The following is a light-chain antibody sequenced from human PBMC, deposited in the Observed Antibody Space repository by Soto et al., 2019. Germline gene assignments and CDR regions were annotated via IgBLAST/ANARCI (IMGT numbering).Light chain of an antibody. CDR1: QSVSSY. V-gene: IGKV3-11*01. CDR3: QQRSNWPWT. Sequence: ENVLTQSPATLSLSPGARATLSCRASQSVSSYLAWYQQKPGQAPRLLIYDASNRATGIPARFSGSGSGTDFTLTISSLEPEDCAVYDGQQRSNWPWTFGQGTKVDIK. J-gene: IGKJ1*01. CDR2: DAS.